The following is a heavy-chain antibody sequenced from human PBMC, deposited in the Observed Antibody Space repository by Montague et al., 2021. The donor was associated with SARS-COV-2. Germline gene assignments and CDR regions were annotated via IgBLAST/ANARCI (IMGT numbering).Heavy chain of an antibody. J-gene: IGHJ3*02. CDR3: ARGGATYYYDTSGYVNAFDT. CDR1: GDSISTYY. D-gene: IGHD3-22*01. CDR2: IYYNGYT. Sequence: SETLSLTCTVSGDSISTYYWSWIRHPPGTGLEWICYIYYNGYTNYNPSLKSRVTISVDTSKNQFSLRLSSVTAADTAVYFCARGGATYYYDTSGYVNAFDTWGQGTMVTVSS. V-gene: IGHV4-59*01.